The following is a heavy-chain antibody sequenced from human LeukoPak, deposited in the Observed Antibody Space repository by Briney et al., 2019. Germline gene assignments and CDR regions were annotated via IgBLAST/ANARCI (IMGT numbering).Heavy chain of an antibody. CDR1: GYTFTGYY. J-gene: IGHJ4*02. CDR3: ARDLMGDYGDFDY. CDR2: INPNSGGT. Sequence: ASVKVSCKASGYTFTGYYMHWVRQAPGQGLEWMGWINPNSGGTNYAQKFQGRVTMTRDTSISTAYMELSRLRSDDTAVYYCARDLMGDYGDFDYWGQGTLVTVSS. V-gene: IGHV1-2*02. D-gene: IGHD4-17*01.